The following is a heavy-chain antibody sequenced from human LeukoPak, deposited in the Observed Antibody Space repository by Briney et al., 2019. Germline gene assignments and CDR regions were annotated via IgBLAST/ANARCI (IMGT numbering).Heavy chain of an antibody. V-gene: IGHV3-66*01. D-gene: IGHD6-13*01. CDR2: IYSGGST. CDR3: ARDHIAAAGTSFDY. Sequence: GGSLRLSCAASGFTVSSNYMSWVRQAPGKGLEWVSVIYSGGSTYYADSVKGGFTISRDNSKNTLYLQMNSLRAEDTAVYYCARDHIAAAGTSFDYWGQGTLVTVSS. J-gene: IGHJ4*02. CDR1: GFTVSSNY.